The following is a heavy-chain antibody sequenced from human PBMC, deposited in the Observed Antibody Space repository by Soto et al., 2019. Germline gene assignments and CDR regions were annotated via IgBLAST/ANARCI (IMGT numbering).Heavy chain of an antibody. V-gene: IGHV4-59*08. Sequence: SETLSLTCTVSGGSISSYYWSWIRQPPGKGLEWIGYIYYSGSTNYNPSLKSRVTISVDTSKNQFSLKLSSVTAADTAVYYCALWAAAGTKRGAYYYYGMDVWGQGTTVTVSS. J-gene: IGHJ6*02. CDR1: GGSISSYY. D-gene: IGHD6-13*01. CDR2: IYYSGST. CDR3: ALWAAAGTKRGAYYYYGMDV.